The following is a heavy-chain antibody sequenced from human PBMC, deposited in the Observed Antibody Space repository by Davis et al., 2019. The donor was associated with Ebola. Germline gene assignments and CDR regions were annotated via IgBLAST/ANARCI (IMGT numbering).Heavy chain of an antibody. Sequence: GESLKIFCAASGFTFSSYWMHWVRQAPGKGLVWVSRINSDGSSTSYADSVKGRFTISRDNAKNTLYLQMNSLRAEDTAVYYCATGGSSDYWGQGTLVTVSS. D-gene: IGHD2-2*01. CDR3: ATGGSSDY. CDR2: INSDGSST. V-gene: IGHV3-74*01. CDR1: GFTFSSYW. J-gene: IGHJ4*02.